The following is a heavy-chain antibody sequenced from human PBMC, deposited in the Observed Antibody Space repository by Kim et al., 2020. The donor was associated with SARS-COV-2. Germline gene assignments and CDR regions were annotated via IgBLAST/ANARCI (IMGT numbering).Heavy chain of an antibody. Sequence: GGSLRLSCAASGFTFSSYAMSWVRQAPGKGLEWVSAISGSGGSTYYADSVKGRFTISRDNSKNTLYLQMNSLRAEDTAVYYCAKPGQQLGYYYYYYGMDVWGEGTTVTVSS. V-gene: IGHV3-23*01. CDR1: GFTFSSYA. CDR3: AKPGQQLGYYYYYYGMDV. CDR2: ISGSGGST. D-gene: IGHD6-13*01. J-gene: IGHJ6*04.